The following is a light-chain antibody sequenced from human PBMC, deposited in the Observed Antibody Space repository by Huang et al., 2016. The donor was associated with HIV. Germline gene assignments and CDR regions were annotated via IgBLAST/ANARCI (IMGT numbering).Light chain of an antibody. J-gene: IGKJ2*01. Sequence: DIQMTQAPSSLYASVGVRVTITCQASQDMSNYLNLDQKKPGKAPKILIYAASNLETGVPSRCIASGSGTDFTFTISSLQPEDIATYYCQQYDNLPYTFGQGTKLEIK. CDR2: AAS. CDR1: QDMSNY. V-gene: IGKV1-33*01. CDR3: QQYDNLPYT.